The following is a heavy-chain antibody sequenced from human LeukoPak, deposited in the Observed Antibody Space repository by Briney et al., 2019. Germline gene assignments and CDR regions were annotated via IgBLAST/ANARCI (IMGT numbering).Heavy chain of an antibody. D-gene: IGHD1-26*01. CDR3: ARGPSGGRYYVGDY. CDR2: INSDGSST. V-gene: IGHV3-74*01. CDR1: GFTLSTYW. J-gene: IGHJ4*02. Sequence: GGSLRLSCAASGFTLSTYWMHWVRQAPGKGLVWVSRINSDGSSTSYADSVKGRFTISRDNAKNTLYLQMNSLRAEDTAVYYCARGPSGGRYYVGDYWGQGTPVTVSS.